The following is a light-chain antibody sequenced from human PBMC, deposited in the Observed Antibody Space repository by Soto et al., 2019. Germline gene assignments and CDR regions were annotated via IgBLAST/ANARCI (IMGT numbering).Light chain of an antibody. CDR2: EIN. CDR1: SSDVGAYYY. Sequence: QSVLAQPPSASGSPGQSVSISCTGTSSDVGAYYYVSWYQQHPGKAPKLMIYEINKRPSGVPDRFSGSKYGNTASLTVSGLQAEDEADYYCRSFAGSNNVPYVFGTGTTV. V-gene: IGLV2-8*01. CDR3: RSFAGSNNVPYV. J-gene: IGLJ1*01.